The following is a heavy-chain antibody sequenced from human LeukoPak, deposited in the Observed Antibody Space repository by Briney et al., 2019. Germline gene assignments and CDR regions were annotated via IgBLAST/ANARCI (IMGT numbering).Heavy chain of an antibody. CDR1: GGSFSGYY. J-gene: IGHJ6*02. V-gene: IGHV4-34*01. D-gene: IGHD2-2*02. CDR2: INHSGST. CDR3: ARCTPHLGCSSTSCYTPHYYYYGMDV. Sequence: SETLSLTCAVYGGSFSGYYWSWIRQPPGKGLEWIGEINHSGSTNYNPSLKSRVTISVDTSKNQFSLKLSSVTAADTAVYYCARCTPHLGCSSTSCYTPHYYYYGMDVWGQGTTVTVSS.